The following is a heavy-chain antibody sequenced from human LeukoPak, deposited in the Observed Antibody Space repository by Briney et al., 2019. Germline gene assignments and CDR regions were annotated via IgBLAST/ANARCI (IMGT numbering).Heavy chain of an antibody. CDR3: ARVGYSYGSLDY. V-gene: IGHV1-46*01. CDR2: INPSGGST. J-gene: IGHJ4*02. CDR1: GYTFTSYY. D-gene: IGHD5-18*01. Sequence: ASVKVSCKGSGYTFTSYYMHWVRQAPGQGLEWMGIINPSGGSTSYAQKFQGRVTMTRDTSTSTVYMELSSPRSEDTAVYYCARVGYSYGSLDYWGQGTLVTVSS.